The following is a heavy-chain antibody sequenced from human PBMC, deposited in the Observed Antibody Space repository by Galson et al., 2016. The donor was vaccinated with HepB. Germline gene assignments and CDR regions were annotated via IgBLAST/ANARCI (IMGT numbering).Heavy chain of an antibody. CDR1: GFTFSKYG. Sequence: SLRLSCAASGFTFSKYGMHWVRQAPGKGLEWVAADSMDGRRKFYADSVKGRSTISRDNSNNMLFLQMSSLRPDDTAVYYCAKRHEYCPPVGCSVDYWGQGTLVSVSS. CDR2: DSMDGRRK. D-gene: IGHD2/OR15-2a*01. V-gene: IGHV3-30*18. J-gene: IGHJ4*02. CDR3: AKRHEYCPPVGCSVDY.